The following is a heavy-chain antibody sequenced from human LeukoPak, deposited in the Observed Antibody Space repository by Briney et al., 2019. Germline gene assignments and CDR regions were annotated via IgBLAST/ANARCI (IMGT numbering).Heavy chain of an antibody. CDR1: GFTFSTYW. Sequence: PGGSLRLSCSASGFTFSTYWMSWVRQAPGKGLEWVANMRRDGNEIYYLDSVRGRFTISRDNTVNSLYLQMSSLRAEDTAVYYCATDRGWRTSGYYLYYFEYWGQGTLVTFSS. V-gene: IGHV3-7*01. CDR3: ATDRGWRTSGYYLYYFEY. CDR2: MRRDGNEI. J-gene: IGHJ4*02. D-gene: IGHD3-3*01.